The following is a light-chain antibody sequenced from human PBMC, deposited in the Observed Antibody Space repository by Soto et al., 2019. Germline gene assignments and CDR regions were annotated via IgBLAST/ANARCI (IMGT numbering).Light chain of an antibody. CDR3: CSYTDSRTHI. V-gene: IGLV2-14*01. CDR2: EVS. Sequence: ALTQPASVSGSPGQSITISCTGTSSDVGGYNYVSWYQQHPGKAPKLIIFEVSYRPSGISNRFSASKSGDTASLTISGLQADDEADYYCCSYTDSRTHIFGSGTKVTAL. CDR1: SSDVGGYNY. J-gene: IGLJ1*01.